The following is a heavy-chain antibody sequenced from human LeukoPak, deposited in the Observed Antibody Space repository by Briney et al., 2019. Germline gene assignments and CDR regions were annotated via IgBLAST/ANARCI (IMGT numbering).Heavy chain of an antibody. CDR2: INSDGSST. CDR3: AKGGHYSHFDL. V-gene: IGHV3-74*01. D-gene: IGHD4-17*01. CDR1: GFTFSSYW. J-gene: IGHJ2*01. Sequence: SGGSLRLSCAASGFTFSSYWMHWVRQAPGKGLVWVSRINSDGSSTSYADSVKGRFTISRDNAKNTLYLQMNSLRAEDTAIYYCAKGGHYSHFDLWSRGTLVTVSS.